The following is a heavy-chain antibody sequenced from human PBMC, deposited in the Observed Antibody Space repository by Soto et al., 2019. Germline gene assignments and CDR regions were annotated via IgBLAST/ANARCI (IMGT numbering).Heavy chain of an antibody. D-gene: IGHD4-17*01. J-gene: IGHJ4*02. V-gene: IGHV1-18*01. CDR2: SSAYNGNT. Sequence: QVQLVQSGAEVKKPGASVKVSCKASGYSFITYGIIWVRQAPGQGLEWMGWSSAYNGNTNYAQNLQGRVTMTPDTSTSTAYMELRSLRSDDTAVYYCARENGDYTFDYWGQGTLVTVSS. CDR1: GYSFITYG. CDR3: ARENGDYTFDY.